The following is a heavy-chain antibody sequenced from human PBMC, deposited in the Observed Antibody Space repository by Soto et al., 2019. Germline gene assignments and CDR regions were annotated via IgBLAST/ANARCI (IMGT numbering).Heavy chain of an antibody. V-gene: IGHV1-18*04. CDR3: ARGVDYGDYLDY. Sequence: ASVKVSCKASDYSFTSYGISWVRQAPGQGLEWMGWISAYNGNTNYAQKLQGRVTMTTDTSTSTAYMELRSLRSDDTAVYYCARGVDYGDYLDYWGQGTLVTVSS. J-gene: IGHJ4*02. CDR2: ISAYNGNT. CDR1: DYSFTSYG. D-gene: IGHD4-17*01.